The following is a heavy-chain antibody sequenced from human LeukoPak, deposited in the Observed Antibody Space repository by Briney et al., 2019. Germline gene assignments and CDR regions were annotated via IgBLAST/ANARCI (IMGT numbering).Heavy chain of an antibody. CDR2: IYYSGST. CDR1: GGSIRSYY. V-gene: IGHV4-59*08. CDR3: ARLAAAGGAFGY. J-gene: IGHJ4*02. D-gene: IGHD6-13*01. Sequence: SETLSLTCTVSGGSIRSYYWSWIRQPPGKGLEWIGYIYYSGSTYYNPSLKSRVTISVDTSKNQFSLKLSSVTAADTAVYYCARLAAAGGAFGYWGQGTLVTVSS.